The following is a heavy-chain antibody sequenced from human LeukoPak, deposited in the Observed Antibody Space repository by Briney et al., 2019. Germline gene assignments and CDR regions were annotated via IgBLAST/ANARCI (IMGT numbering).Heavy chain of an antibody. D-gene: IGHD4-17*01. CDR3: ARVPDYGDFHDY. CDR2: INPNSGGT. J-gene: IGHJ4*02. V-gene: IGHV1-2*02. Sequence: RASVTVSFTASGYTFTVYYMHWVRQAPGQGLEWMGWINPNSGGTNYAQKFQGRVTMTRDTSISTAYMELSRLRSDDTAVYYCARVPDYGDFHDYWGQGTLVTVSS. CDR1: GYTFTVYY.